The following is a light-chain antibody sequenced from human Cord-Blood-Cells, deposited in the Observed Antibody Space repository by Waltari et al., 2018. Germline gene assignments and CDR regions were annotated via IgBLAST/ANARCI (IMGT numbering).Light chain of an antibody. V-gene: IGLV2-14*01. J-gene: IGLJ2*01. Sequence: QSALTQPASVSGSPGQSITISCTGTSSDVGGYTSVSWYQQHPGKAPKLMIYEVSNRPSGVSNRFSGSKSGNTASLTISGLQAEDEADYYCSSYTSSNVVFGGGTKLTVL. CDR1: SSDVGGYTS. CDR2: EVS. CDR3: SSYTSSNVV.